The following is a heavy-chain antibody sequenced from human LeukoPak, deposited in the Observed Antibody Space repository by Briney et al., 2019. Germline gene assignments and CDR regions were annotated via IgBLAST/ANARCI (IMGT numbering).Heavy chain of an antibody. D-gene: IGHD3-22*01. V-gene: IGHV1-2*02. J-gene: IGHJ4*02. CDR3: ARDLRTGDSRPYYFDY. Sequence: ASVKVSCKASGYTFTGYYMHWVRQAPGQGLEWMGWINPNSGGTNYAQKFQGRVTMTRDTSISTAYMELSRLRSDDTAVYYCARDLRTGDSRPYYFDYWGQGTLVTVSS. CDR1: GYTFTGYY. CDR2: INPNSGGT.